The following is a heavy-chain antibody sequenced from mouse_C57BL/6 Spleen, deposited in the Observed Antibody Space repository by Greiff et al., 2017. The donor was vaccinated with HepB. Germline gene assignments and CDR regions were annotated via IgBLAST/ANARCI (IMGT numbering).Heavy chain of an antibody. J-gene: IGHJ2*01. CDR2: IDPSDSYT. Sequence: VQLQQPGAELVRPGTSVKLSCKASGYTFTSYWMHWVKQRPGQGLEWIGVIDPSDSYTNYNQKFKGKATLTVDTSSSTAYMQLSSLTSEDSAVYYCARGGITTVVAPDYWGQGTTLTVSS. CDR3: ARGGITTVVAPDY. V-gene: IGHV1-59*01. CDR1: GYTFTSYW. D-gene: IGHD1-1*01.